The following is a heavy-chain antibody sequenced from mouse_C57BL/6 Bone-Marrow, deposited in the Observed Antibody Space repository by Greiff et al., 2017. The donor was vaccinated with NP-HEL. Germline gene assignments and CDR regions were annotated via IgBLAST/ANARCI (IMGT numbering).Heavy chain of an antibody. V-gene: IGHV14-4*01. CDR2: IDPENGDT. D-gene: IGHD2-4*01. J-gene: IGHJ4*01. Sequence: EVMLVESGAELVRPGASVKLSCTASGFNIKDDYMHWVKQRPEQGLEWIGWIDPENGDTEYASKFQGKATITADTSSNTAYLQLSSLTSEDTAVYYCTTLFYDYDPYYAMDYWGQGTSVTVSS. CDR3: TTLFYDYDPYYAMDY. CDR1: GFNIKDDY.